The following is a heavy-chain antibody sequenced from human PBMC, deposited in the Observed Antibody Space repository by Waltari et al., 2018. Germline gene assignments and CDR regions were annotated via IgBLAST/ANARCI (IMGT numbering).Heavy chain of an antibody. J-gene: IGHJ4*02. CDR1: GFTFDDYA. D-gene: IGHD3-16*02. CDR2: ITWNTVTT. CDR3: AKDTRLGESSLYGWYFDH. V-gene: IGHV3-9*01. Sequence: EVQLVQSGGGLVQPGGSLRLSCAASGFTFDDYAMHWVRQVPGKGLEWVSGITWNTVTTGYGDSVKGRFTISRDNTKNFLYLQMNSLRPEDTALYFCAKDTRLGESSLYGWYFDHWGQGTLVTVSS.